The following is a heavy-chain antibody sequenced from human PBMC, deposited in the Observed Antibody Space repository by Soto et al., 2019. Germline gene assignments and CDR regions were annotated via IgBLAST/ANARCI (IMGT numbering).Heavy chain of an antibody. V-gene: IGHV4-34*01. CDR3: ARAAPRYCSGGSFYSGMDY. D-gene: IGHD2-15*01. CDR2: INHSGST. CDR1: GGSFSGYY. J-gene: IGHJ4*02. Sequence: PSETLSLTCAVYGGSFSGYYWSWIRQPPGKGLEWIGEINHSGSTNYNPSLKSRVTISVDTSKNQFSLKLSSVTAADTAVYYCARAAPRYCSGGSFYSGMDYWGQGTLVTVSS.